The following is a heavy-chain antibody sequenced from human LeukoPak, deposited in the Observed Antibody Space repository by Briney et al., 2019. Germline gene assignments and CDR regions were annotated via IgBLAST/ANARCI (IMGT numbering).Heavy chain of an antibody. Sequence: GGSLRLSSAASGISVSNDYMSWVRQAPGKGLEWVSAIYADGYTRDAASVKGRFSISRHNSKNTVYLQMDNLRPEDTAVYYGARDRRGEKDFDVWGPGTMVTVSS. J-gene: IGHJ3*01. V-gene: IGHV3-53*04. CDR2: IYADGYT. CDR3: ARDRRGEKDFDV. CDR1: GISVSNDY.